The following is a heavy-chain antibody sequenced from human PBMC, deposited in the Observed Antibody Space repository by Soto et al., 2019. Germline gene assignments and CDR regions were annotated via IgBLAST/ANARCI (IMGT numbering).Heavy chain of an antibody. Sequence: SETLSLTCAVYGGSFSGYYWSWIRQPPGKGLEWIGEINHSGSTNYNPSLKSRVIISVDTSKNQFSLKLSSVTAADTAVYYCARVGWHFGVWGSYRSPRGCWFDPWGQGTLVT. D-gene: IGHD3-16*02. V-gene: IGHV4-34*01. CDR3: ARVGWHFGVWGSYRSPRGCWFDP. J-gene: IGHJ5*02. CDR2: INHSGST. CDR1: GGSFSGYY.